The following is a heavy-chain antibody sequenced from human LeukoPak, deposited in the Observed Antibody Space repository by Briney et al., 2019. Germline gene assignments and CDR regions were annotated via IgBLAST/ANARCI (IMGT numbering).Heavy chain of an antibody. V-gene: IGHV3-48*01. D-gene: IGHD3-10*01. CDR1: GFTFSSYS. J-gene: IGHJ4*02. CDR3: AREVYYGSGRRFDY. Sequence: GGSLRLSCAASGFTFSSYSMSWDRQAPGKGLEGVSYISLSGSAIYYADSVKGRFTISRYNAKNSLFLQMNSLRVEDTALYFCAREVYYGSGRRFDYWGQGTLVTVSS. CDR2: ISLSGSAI.